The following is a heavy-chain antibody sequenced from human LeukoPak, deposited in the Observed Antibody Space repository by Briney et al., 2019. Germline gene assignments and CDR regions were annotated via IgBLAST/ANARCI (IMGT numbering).Heavy chain of an antibody. Sequence: AGGSLRLSCAASGFTFSSYEINWVRQAPGKGLEWVSYISSSGSTIYYADSVKGRFTISRDNAKNSLYLQMNSLRAEDTAVYYCARGPMYYFDHWGQGTLVTVSS. J-gene: IGHJ4*02. CDR3: ARGPMYYFDH. D-gene: IGHD3-10*02. V-gene: IGHV3-48*03. CDR2: ISSSGSTI. CDR1: GFTFSSYE.